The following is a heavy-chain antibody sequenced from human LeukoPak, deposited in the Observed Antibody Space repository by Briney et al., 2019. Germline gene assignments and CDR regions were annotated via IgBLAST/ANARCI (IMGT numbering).Heavy chain of an antibody. CDR1: GFTFSSYT. Sequence: GRSLRLSCAASGFTFSSYTMHWVRQAPGKGLEWVAVISYDGSNKYYADSVQGRFTISRDNSKNTLYLQMNSLRAEDTAVYYCARVADPTAFYYSMDVWGQGTTVTVSS. D-gene: IGHD2-15*01. J-gene: IGHJ6*02. V-gene: IGHV3-30*04. CDR3: ARVADPTAFYYSMDV. CDR2: ISYDGSNK.